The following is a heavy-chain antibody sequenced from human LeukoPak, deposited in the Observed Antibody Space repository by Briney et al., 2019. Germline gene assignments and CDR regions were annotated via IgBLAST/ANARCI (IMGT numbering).Heavy chain of an antibody. V-gene: IGHV1-18*01. CDR1: GYTFTNFG. Sequence: ASVKVSCKASGYTFTNFGISWVRQAPGQGLEWMGWISVYNGNTNFAQKLQGRVTMTTDTSTTTAYMELRNLRSDDTAVYYCARAFLVGYSPEEYFFDYWGQGTLVTVSS. CDR3: ARAFLVGYSPEEYFFDY. CDR2: ISVYNGNT. D-gene: IGHD2-15*01. J-gene: IGHJ4*02.